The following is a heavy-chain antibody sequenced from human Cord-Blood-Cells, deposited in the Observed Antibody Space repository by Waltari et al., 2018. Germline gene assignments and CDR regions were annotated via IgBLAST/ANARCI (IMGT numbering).Heavy chain of an antibody. D-gene: IGHD3-10*01. CDR1: GGSFSGYY. V-gene: IGHV4-34*01. Sequence: QVQLQQWGAGLLKPSETLSLTCAVYGGSFSGYYWSWIPQPPGKGLEWIGEINHSGSTNYNPSLKSRVTISVDTSKNQFSLKLSSVTAADTAVYYCARMVSVRGVIFDYWGQGTLVTVSS. CDR2: INHSGST. CDR3: ARMVSVRGVIFDY. J-gene: IGHJ4*02.